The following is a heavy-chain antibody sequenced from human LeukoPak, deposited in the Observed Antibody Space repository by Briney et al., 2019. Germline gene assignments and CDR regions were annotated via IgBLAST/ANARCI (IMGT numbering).Heavy chain of an antibody. J-gene: IGHJ4*02. Sequence: PGGSLRLSCAVSGFTFDHYAMSWVRQAPGKGLEWVSAISGSGGSTYYADSVKGRFTISRDNSKNTLYLQMNSLRAEDTAVYYCAKNRVVITYYFDYWGQGTLVTVSS. D-gene: IGHD3-22*01. CDR2: ISGSGGST. CDR3: AKNRVVITYYFDY. V-gene: IGHV3-23*01. CDR1: GFTFDHYA.